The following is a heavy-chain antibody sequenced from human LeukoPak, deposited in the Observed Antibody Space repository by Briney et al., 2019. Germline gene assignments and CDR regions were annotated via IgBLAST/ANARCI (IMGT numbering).Heavy chain of an antibody. D-gene: IGHD3-10*01. CDR3: ARRNYGSGSPRWFDP. CDR2: INTNTGNP. J-gene: IGHJ5*02. V-gene: IGHV7-4-1*02. Sequence: GASVKVSCKASGNTFTSYAMHWVRQAPGQGLEWMGWINTNTGNPTYAQGFTGRFVFSVDTSVSTAYLEINSLKAEDTAIYYCARRNYGSGSPRWFDPWGQGTLVTVSS. CDR1: GNTFTSYA.